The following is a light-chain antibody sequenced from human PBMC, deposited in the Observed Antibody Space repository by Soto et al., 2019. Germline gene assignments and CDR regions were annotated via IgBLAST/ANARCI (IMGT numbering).Light chain of an antibody. CDR1: QTVSSN. V-gene: IGKV3-15*01. Sequence: EIVMTQSPATLSVSPGERATLSCRASQTVSSNLAWYQQKPGQAPRLLIYDASTRATGIPVRLRGSGSGTEFTLTISSLQSEDSAVYYCHQYNNWLALTFGGGTKV. J-gene: IGKJ4*01. CDR2: DAS. CDR3: HQYNNWLALT.